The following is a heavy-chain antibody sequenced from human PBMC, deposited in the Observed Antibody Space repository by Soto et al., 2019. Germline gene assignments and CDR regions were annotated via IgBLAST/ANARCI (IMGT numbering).Heavy chain of an antibody. CDR1: GGTFSSYA. V-gene: IGHV1-69*13. D-gene: IGHD2-8*01. J-gene: IGHJ6*02. CDR3: ARGGHQEDGDCTNGVCRYGMDV. CDR2: IIPIFGTA. Sequence: ASVKVSCKASGGTFSSYAISWVRQAPGQGLEWMGGIIPIFGTANYAQKFQGRVTITADESTSTAYMELSSLRSEDTAVYYCARGGHQEDGDCTNGVCRYGMDVWGQGTTVTVSS.